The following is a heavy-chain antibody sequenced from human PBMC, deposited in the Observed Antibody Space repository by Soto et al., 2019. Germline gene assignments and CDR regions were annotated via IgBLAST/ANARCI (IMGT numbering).Heavy chain of an antibody. D-gene: IGHD2-21*02. Sequence: EVRLVESEGGLVQPGGSLSLSCAASGFTFSYYWMHWVRQAPGQGLLWVSRIHSDGSSTTYADSVKGRFTISRDNAKNTVSLQMNSLRVEDTGVYFCARGDRGAFDLWGQATMVTVSS. CDR2: IHSDGSST. CDR1: GFTFSYYW. J-gene: IGHJ3*01. CDR3: ARGDRGAFDL. V-gene: IGHV3-74*01.